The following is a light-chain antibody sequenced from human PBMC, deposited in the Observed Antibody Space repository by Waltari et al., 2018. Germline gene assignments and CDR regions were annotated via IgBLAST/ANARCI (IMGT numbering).Light chain of an antibody. Sequence: EIVLTQSPDTLSFSPGESATLSCRASESLSKYLAWYQQKPDQAPRLLIYHASSRSSGIPDRFSGSGFGTDFSLTINRLEPEDFAVYYCQHYVNLPATFGQGTKLEIK. V-gene: IGKV3-20*01. CDR3: QHYVNLPAT. CDR1: ESLSKY. J-gene: IGKJ1*01. CDR2: HAS.